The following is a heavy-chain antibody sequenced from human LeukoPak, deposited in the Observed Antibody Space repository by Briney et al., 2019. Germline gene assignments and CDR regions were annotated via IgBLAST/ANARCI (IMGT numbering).Heavy chain of an antibody. CDR2: IYWNDDK. J-gene: IGHJ5*02. CDR3: ARCRVSEWFDP. D-gene: IGHD6-6*01. Sequence: SGPTLVKPTQTLTLTCTFSGFSLSTSGVGVGWIRQPPRKALEWLALIYWNDDKRYSPSLKSRLTITKDTSKNQVVLTMTNVDPVDTATYYCARCRVSEWFDPWGQGTLVTVSS. V-gene: IGHV2-5*01. CDR1: GFSLSTSGVG.